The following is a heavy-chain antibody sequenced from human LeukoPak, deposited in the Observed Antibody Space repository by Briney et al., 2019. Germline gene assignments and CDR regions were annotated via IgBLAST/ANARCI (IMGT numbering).Heavy chain of an antibody. V-gene: IGHV4-4*07. J-gene: IGHJ6*03. D-gene: IGHD3-3*01. CDR1: GGSISSYD. CDR3: ASLFWSGSMDV. Sequence: PSETLSLTCTVSGGSISSYDWSWIRQPAGKGLEWIGRIYTSGSTNYNPSLKSRVTMSVDTSKNQFSLKLSTVTAADTAVYYCASLFWSGSMDVWGKGTTVTVSS. CDR2: IYTSGST.